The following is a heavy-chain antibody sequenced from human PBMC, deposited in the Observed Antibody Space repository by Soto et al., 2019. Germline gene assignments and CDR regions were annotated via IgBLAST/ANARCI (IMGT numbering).Heavy chain of an antibody. CDR1: GVSLTTSGVR. CDR3: AYRRVGSSVWYDWFDP. CDR2: IFWDDGK. V-gene: IGHV2-5*02. Sequence: QITLKESGPALVRPTQTLTLTCTLSGVSLTTSGVRVGWFRQPPGKALEGLAIIFWDDGKHYRPSLESRLTITKDTSKNQVVLTMTYMDPVDTGTYFFAYRRVGSSVWYDWFDPWGQGMLVTVSS. J-gene: IGHJ5*02. D-gene: IGHD6-19*01.